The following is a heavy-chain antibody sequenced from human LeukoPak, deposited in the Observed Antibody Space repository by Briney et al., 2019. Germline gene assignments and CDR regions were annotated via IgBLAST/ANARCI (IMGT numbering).Heavy chain of an antibody. Sequence: GGSLRLSCAASGFTFSSYGMHWVRQAPGKGLEWVAFIRYDGSNKYYADSVKGRFTISRDNSKNTLYLQMNSLRAEDTAVYYCAKEGTMTTVTISWFDYWGQGTLVTVSS. CDR2: IRYDGSNK. J-gene: IGHJ4*02. D-gene: IGHD4-17*01. CDR3: AKEGTMTTVTISWFDY. V-gene: IGHV3-30*02. CDR1: GFTFSSYG.